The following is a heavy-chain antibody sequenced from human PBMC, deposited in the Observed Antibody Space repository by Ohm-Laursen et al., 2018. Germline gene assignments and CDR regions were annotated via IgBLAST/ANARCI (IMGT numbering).Heavy chain of an antibody. CDR1: GFTFSTYW. J-gene: IGHJ3*01. CDR2: VNEDASEK. D-gene: IGHD5-12*01. CDR3: AKARDESGYHDALDF. Sequence: GSLRLSCAASGFTFSTYWMFWVRQAPGKGLEWVASVNEDASEKYYVDSVKGRFTISRDNAKNSLYLQMTNLRAEDTALYYCAKARDESGYHDALDFWGQGTMVTVS. V-gene: IGHV3-7*03.